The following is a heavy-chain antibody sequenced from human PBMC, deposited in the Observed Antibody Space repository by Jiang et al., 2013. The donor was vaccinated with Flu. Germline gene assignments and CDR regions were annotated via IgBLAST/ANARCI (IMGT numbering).Heavy chain of an antibody. V-gene: IGHV3-30*02. Sequence: VQLLESGGGVVQPGGSLRLSCAASGFSFSSFGMHWVRQAPGKGLEWLTFIRYDGSNQDYADSVKGRFTISRDNSKNTLYLQMNSLRPEDTAVYYCAKDLPNWAVDPWGQGTLVTVSS. J-gene: IGHJ5*02. CDR2: IRYDGSNQ. CDR1: GFSFSSFG. CDR3: AKDLPNWAVDP. D-gene: IGHD7-27*01.